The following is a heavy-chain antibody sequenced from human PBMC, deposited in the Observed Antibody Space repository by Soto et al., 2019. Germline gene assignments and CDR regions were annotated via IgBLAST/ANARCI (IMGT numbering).Heavy chain of an antibody. D-gene: IGHD3-16*01. V-gene: IGHV1-18*01. CDR3: ARVRVIWLRLIPSYDYIGWSDTPYYFDY. CDR2: ISAYNGNT. Sequence: ASVKVSCKASGYTFTSYGISWVRQAPGQGLEWMGWISAYNGNTNYAQKLQGRVTMTTDTSTSTAYMELRSLRSDDTAVYYCARVRVIWLRLIPSYDYIGWSDTPYYFDYWGQGTLVTVSS. CDR1: GYTFTSYG. J-gene: IGHJ4*02.